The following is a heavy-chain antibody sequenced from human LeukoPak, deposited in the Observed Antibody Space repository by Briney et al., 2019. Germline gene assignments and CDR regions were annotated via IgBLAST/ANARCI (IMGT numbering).Heavy chain of an antibody. CDR3: ARGYTSPWDRAFDI. CDR1: GFTFSSYW. Sequence: GGSLRLPCAASGFTFSSYWMSWVRQAPGKGLEWVANIKQDGSEKYYVDSVKGRFTISRDNAKNSLYLQMSSLRAEDTAVYYCARGYTSPWDRAFDIWGQGTMVTVSS. J-gene: IGHJ3*02. D-gene: IGHD1-1*01. V-gene: IGHV3-7*01. CDR2: IKQDGSEK.